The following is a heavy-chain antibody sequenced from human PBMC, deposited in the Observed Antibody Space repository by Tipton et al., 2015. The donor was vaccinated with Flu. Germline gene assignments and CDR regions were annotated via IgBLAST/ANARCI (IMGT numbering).Heavy chain of an antibody. J-gene: IGHJ5*02. Sequence: TLSLTCTVSGGSISSSSYYWGWIRQPPGKGLEWIGSVYYSGSTYYNPSLKSRVTISVDTSKNQFSLKLSSVTAADPAVYYCSRAPIVVVVAAWRESIPSWFDPWGQGTLVTVSS. CDR1: GGSISSSSYY. V-gene: IGHV4-39*07. CDR3: SRAPIVVVVAAWRESIPSWFDP. D-gene: IGHD2-15*01. CDR2: VYYSGST.